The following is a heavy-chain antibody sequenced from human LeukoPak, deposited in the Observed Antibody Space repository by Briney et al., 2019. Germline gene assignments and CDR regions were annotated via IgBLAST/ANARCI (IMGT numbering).Heavy chain of an antibody. J-gene: IGHJ5*02. D-gene: IGHD3-3*01. CDR2: IYSGGST. CDR1: GFAVSSNY. V-gene: IGHV3-53*05. Sequence: GGSLRLSCAASGFAVSSNYMSWVRQAPGKGLEWVSVIYSGGSTYYADSVKGRFTISRDNSKNTLYLQMNSLRAEDTAVYYCARPTDDFWSGYYKSWFDPWGQGTLVTVSS. CDR3: ARPTDDFWSGYYKSWFDP.